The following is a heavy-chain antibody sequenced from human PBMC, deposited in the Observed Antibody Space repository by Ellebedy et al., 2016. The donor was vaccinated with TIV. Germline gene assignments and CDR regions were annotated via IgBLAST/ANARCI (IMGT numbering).Heavy chain of an antibody. CDR2: IYDMGGIGST. D-gene: IGHD2-21*01. CDR1: GASVSTSY. J-gene: IGHJ6*02. V-gene: IGHV4-59*02. CDR3: ARGVMGYYSYGMDV. Sequence: MPSETLSLTCTVSGASVSTSYWSWIRQAPGRGLEWIGYIYDMGGIGSTNFIPSLKSLVIIPGDTTKNQLALSLTSWTAADTAVYYSARGVMGYYSYGMDVWGQGTTVTVSS.